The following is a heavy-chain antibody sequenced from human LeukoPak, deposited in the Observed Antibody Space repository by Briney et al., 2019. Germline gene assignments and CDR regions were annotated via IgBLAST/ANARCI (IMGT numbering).Heavy chain of an antibody. CDR1: GDSISSHY. CDR3: ARAVSWTDYYYYMDV. D-gene: IGHD6-13*01. V-gene: IGHV4-59*11. Sequence: SETLSLTCTVSGDSISSHYWSWIRQPPGKGLEWIGYIYDSGSTNYNPSLKSRVTISVDTSKNQFSLKLSSVTAADTAVYCARAVSWTDYYYYMDVWGKGTTVTVSS. CDR2: IYDSGST. J-gene: IGHJ6*03.